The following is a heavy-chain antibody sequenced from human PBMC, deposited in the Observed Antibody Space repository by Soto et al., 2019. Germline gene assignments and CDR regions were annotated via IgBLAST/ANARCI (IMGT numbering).Heavy chain of an antibody. CDR2: ISGSGDNT. Sequence: PGGSLRLSCAASGFTFSSYALNWVRQAPGKGLEWVSVISGSGDNTYYADSVKGRFTISRDNSKNTLYLQMNSLRAEDTAVYYCAKDLGTDDFWSAYYTYYYMDVWGKGTTVTLAS. CDR3: AKDLGTDDFWSAYYTYYYMDV. V-gene: IGHV3-23*01. D-gene: IGHD3-3*01. J-gene: IGHJ6*03. CDR1: GFTFSSYA.